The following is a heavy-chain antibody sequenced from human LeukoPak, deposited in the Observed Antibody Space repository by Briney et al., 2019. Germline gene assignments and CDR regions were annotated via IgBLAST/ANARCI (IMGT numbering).Heavy chain of an antibody. CDR3: ARDRVGDYYGSGSPNWFDP. Sequence: GGSLTLSCAASGITFNSYSMKWVCPAPGQGREWGSYISSSSNTIYYADSVKGRFTISRDNAKNSLYLQMNSLRAEDTAVYYCARDRVGDYYGSGSPNWFDPWGQGTLVTVSS. V-gene: IGHV3-48*01. CDR2: ISSSSNTI. CDR1: GITFNSYS. J-gene: IGHJ5*02. D-gene: IGHD3-10*01.